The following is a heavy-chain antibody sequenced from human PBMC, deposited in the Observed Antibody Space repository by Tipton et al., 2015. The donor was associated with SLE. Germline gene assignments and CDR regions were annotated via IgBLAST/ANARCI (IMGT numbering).Heavy chain of an antibody. CDR2: IYYSGST. Sequence: TLSLTCTVSGGSITSHYWSWVRQPPGKGLEWIGYIYYSGSTYYNPSLKSRVTISVDTSKNQFSLKLSSVTAADTAVYYCARKMGGWLRQGGYDYWGQGTLVTVSS. J-gene: IGHJ4*02. V-gene: IGHV4-59*06. CDR3: ARKMGGWLRQGGYDY. D-gene: IGHD5-12*01. CDR1: GGSITSHY.